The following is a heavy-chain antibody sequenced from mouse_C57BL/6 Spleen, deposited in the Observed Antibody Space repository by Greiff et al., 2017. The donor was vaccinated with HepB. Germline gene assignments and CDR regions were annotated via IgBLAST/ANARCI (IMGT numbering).Heavy chain of an antibody. CDR2: IYPGSGST. CDR3: ARHGESYAMDY. Sequence: QVQLQQPGAELVKPGASVKMSCKASGYTFTSYWITWVKQRPGQGLEWIGDIYPGSGSTNYNEKFKSKATLTLDTSSSTAYMQLSSLTSEDSAVYYCARHGESYAMDYWGQGTSVTVSS. J-gene: IGHJ4*01. CDR1: GYTFTSYW. V-gene: IGHV1-55*01.